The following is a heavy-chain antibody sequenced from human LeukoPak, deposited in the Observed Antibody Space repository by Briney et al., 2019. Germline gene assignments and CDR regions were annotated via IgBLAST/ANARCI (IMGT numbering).Heavy chain of an antibody. Sequence: QPGRSLRLSCAASGFTFSSYGMHWVRQAPGKGLEWVAVIWYDGSNKYYADSVKGRFTISRDNSKNTLYLQMNSLRAEDTAVYYCAKDTRIAVALADYWGQGTLVTVSS. J-gene: IGHJ4*02. CDR2: IWYDGSNK. D-gene: IGHD6-19*01. V-gene: IGHV3-33*06. CDR3: AKDTRIAVALADY. CDR1: GFTFSSYG.